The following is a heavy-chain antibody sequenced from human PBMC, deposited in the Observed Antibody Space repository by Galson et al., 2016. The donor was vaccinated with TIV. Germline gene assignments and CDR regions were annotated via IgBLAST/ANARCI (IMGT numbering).Heavy chain of an antibody. D-gene: IGHD2-2*01. CDR2: ISSSGTTT. V-gene: IGHV3-11*01. Sequence: SLRLSCAASGFTFGDYYMSWIRQAPGKGLEWISYISSSGTTTYYTDSVKCRFTISRDNAKNSLYLVMSSLRVEDAAIYFCARGCPGTSCYHPYWGQGTLVTVSS. CDR1: GFTFGDYY. J-gene: IGHJ4*02. CDR3: ARGCPGTSCYHPY.